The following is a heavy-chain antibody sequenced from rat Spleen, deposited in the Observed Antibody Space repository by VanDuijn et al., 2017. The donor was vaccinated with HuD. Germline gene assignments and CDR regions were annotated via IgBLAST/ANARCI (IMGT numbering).Heavy chain of an antibody. CDR3: ATPTPGIPFAY. Sequence: EVQLVESDGGLVQPGRSLKLSCAASGFTFSDYYMAWVRQAPTKGLEWVATLSYDATAPYYRDSVKGRFTISRDNAKTTLYLQMDSLRSEDTATYYCATPTPGIPFAYWGQGTLVTVSS. CDR1: GFTFSDYY. D-gene: IGHD1-4*01. V-gene: IGHV5-29*01. J-gene: IGHJ3*01. CDR2: LSYDATAP.